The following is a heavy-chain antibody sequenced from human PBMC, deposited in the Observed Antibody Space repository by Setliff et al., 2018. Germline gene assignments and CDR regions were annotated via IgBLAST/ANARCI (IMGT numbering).Heavy chain of an antibody. CDR3: ARGGTFRYFDY. Sequence: SETLSLTCTVPGGSISSISYYWGWIRQPPGKGLEWIGTVYDSGTTYYNPSLKSRVTVSVDTSKNQFSLRLISVTAADTAVYYCARGGTFRYFDYWGQGTPVTVSS. D-gene: IGHD5-12*01. CDR1: GGSISSISYY. CDR2: VYDSGTT. J-gene: IGHJ4*02. V-gene: IGHV4-39*07.